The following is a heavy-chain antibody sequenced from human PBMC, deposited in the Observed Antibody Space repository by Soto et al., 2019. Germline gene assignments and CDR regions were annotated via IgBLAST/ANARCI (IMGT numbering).Heavy chain of an antibody. D-gene: IGHD3-22*01. J-gene: IGHJ6*02. CDR1: GGSISSGDYY. V-gene: IGHV4-30-4*01. CDR2: IYYSGST. CDR3: SGSSGYYPGVVGMDV. Sequence: QVQLQESGPGLVKPSQTLSLTCTVSGGSISSGDYYWSWIRQPPGKGLEWIGYIYYSGSTYYNPSLKGRVTISVDTSKNQFSLKLSSVTAADTAVYYCSGSSGYYPGVVGMDVWGQGTTVTVSS.